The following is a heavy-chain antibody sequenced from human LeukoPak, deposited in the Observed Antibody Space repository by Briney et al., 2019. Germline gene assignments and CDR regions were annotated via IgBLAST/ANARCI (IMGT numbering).Heavy chain of an antibody. D-gene: IGHD2-21*02. J-gene: IGHJ4*02. Sequence: PGGSLRLSCAASGFTFSSYAMSWVRQAPGKGLEWVSAISGSGGSTYYADSVKGRFTISRDNSKNTLYLQMNSLRAEDTAVYYCAKDFRLIVVVTAIHYFDHWGQGTLVTVSS. CDR2: ISGSGGST. V-gene: IGHV3-23*01. CDR1: GFTFSSYA. CDR3: AKDFRLIVVVTAIHYFDH.